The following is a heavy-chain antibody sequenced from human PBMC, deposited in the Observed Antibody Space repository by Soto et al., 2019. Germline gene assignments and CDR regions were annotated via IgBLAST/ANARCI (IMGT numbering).Heavy chain of an antibody. CDR1: GGSVSNSY. J-gene: IGHJ6*04. Sequence: SETLSLTCTVSGGSVSNSYWSWIRQPPGKGLEWIGYIYYDGSTNSNPSLKSRVTISVDTSKNQFSLKLRSVTAADTAVYYCTRPGYSTTRKGLDVWGKGTRVTVPS. CDR2: IYYDGST. D-gene: IGHD5-12*01. CDR3: TRPGYSTTRKGLDV. V-gene: IGHV4-59*02.